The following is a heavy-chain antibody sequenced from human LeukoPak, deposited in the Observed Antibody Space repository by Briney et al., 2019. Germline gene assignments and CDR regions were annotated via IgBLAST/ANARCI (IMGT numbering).Heavy chain of an antibody. J-gene: IGHJ5*02. D-gene: IGHD3-10*01. Sequence: SETLSLTCTVSGGSISSSIYYWGWIRQPPGQGLEWIGSMSYSGSTYYNPSLKSRVTISVDTSKNQFSLKLSSVTAADTAVYYCARRVGGFGGSASNWFDPWGQGTLVTVSS. V-gene: IGHV4-39*01. CDR2: MSYSGST. CDR1: GGSISSSIYY. CDR3: ARRVGGFGGSASNWFDP.